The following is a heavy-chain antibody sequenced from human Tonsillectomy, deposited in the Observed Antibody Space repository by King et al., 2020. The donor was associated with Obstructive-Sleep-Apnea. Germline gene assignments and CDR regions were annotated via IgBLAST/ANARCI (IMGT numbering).Heavy chain of an antibody. CDR1: GFTFSNAW. J-gene: IGHJ4*02. CDR3: TTGAYCGGDCYSPNDY. Sequence: VQLVESGGGLVKPGGSLRLSCAASGFTFSNAWMSWVRQAPGKGLEWVGRIKSKTDGGTTDYAAPVKGRFTISRDDSKNTLYLQMNSLKTEDTAVYYCTTGAYCGGDCYSPNDYWGQGTLVTVSS. V-gene: IGHV3-15*01. D-gene: IGHD2-21*02. CDR2: IKSKTDGGTT.